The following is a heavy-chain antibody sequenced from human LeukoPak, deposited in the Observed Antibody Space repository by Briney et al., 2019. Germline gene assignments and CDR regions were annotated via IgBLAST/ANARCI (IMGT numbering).Heavy chain of an antibody. V-gene: IGHV4-59*01. J-gene: IGHJ4*02. D-gene: IGHD5-18*01. CDR2: IYYSGST. Sequence: SETLSLTCTVSGGSLSSYYWSWIRQPPGKGLEWIGYIYYSGSTNYNPTLKSRVTISVDTSKNQFSLKLSSVTAADTAVYYCARETKSGYSYGYFDYWGQGTLVTVSS. CDR3: ARETKSGYSYGYFDY. CDR1: GGSLSSYY.